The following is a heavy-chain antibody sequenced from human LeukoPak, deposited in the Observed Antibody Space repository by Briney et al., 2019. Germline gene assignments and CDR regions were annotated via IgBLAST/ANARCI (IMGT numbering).Heavy chain of an antibody. J-gene: IGHJ4*02. Sequence: SETLSLTCTVSDGSTTRSSYYWGWIRQTPGEGLDWIGSVYYTGIAYYNPSLQGRVTMSVDTSKNQFSLKLNSVTVADTAVYYCARLRVTTGFDYWDQGIPVTVSS. D-gene: IGHD2-21*02. V-gene: IGHV4-39*01. CDR3: ARLRVTTGFDY. CDR1: DGSTTRSSYY. CDR2: VYYTGIA.